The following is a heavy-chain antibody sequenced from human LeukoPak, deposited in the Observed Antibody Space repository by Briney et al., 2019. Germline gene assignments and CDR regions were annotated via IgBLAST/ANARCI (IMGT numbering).Heavy chain of an antibody. CDR3: ARDNDFTNYY. CDR2: INSGSRSI. CDR1: GFSFSGWS. V-gene: IGHV3-21*06. J-gene: IGHJ4*02. Sequence: GGSLRLSCSVSGFSFSGWSFNWVRQARGRGWEGVTSINSGSRSIYYADSVKGWFTISRDDVKSLLYHQMDSLRAEDTAVYYCARDNDFTNYYWGQGTLVTVSS. D-gene: IGHD4-11*01.